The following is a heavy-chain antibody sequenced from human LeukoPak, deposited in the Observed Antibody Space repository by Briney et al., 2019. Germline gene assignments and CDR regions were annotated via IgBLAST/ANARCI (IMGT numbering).Heavy chain of an antibody. CDR2: INWNGGST. CDR1: GFSFDDYA. J-gene: IGHJ4*02. V-gene: IGHV3-20*04. CDR3: ARDLPGNYYDSSGYWPLDY. D-gene: IGHD3-22*01. Sequence: GGSLRLSCAASGFSFDDYAMSWVRQAPGKGLEWVSGINWNGGSTGYADSVKGRFTISRDNTKNSLYLQMNSLRAEDTALYYCARDLPGNYYDSSGYWPLDYWGQGTLVTVSS.